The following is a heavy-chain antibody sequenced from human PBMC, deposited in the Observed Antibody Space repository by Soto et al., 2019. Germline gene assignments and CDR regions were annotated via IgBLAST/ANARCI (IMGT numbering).Heavy chain of an antibody. CDR3: ARVTMVIRDSDHFGVDV. Sequence: XETLSLTFLVSGFPISSPDSWGWVRQPPGKGLEWIGSISHTGTTSYSPSLTSRVSISVDTSKNQVSLKLTSVTAADTAVYFCARVTMVIRDSDHFGVDVWGHGTTVTVSS. D-gene: IGHD4-17*01. CDR1: GFPISSPDS. V-gene: IGHV4-38-2*02. CDR2: ISHTGTT. J-gene: IGHJ6*02.